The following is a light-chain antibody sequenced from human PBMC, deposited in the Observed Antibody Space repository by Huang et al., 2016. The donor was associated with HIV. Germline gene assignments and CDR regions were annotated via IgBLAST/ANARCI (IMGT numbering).Light chain of an antibody. CDR1: QSVNNN. CDR2: GAS. V-gene: IGKV3-15*01. Sequence: ETVMTQSPGTLSVSPGERVTLSCRASQSVNNNLAWYQQRPGQAPRLVIYGASTRASGIPARFSASGSGTEFSLTISSLQSEDFAVYYCQQYNNWPPITFGHGTRLEIK. J-gene: IGKJ5*01. CDR3: QQYNNWPPIT.